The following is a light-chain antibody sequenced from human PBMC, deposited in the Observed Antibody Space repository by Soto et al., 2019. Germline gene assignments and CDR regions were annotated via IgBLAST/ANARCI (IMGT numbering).Light chain of an antibody. CDR2: EVT. CDR1: SSDIGNYDF. CDR3: SSYVGNDVFV. J-gene: IGLJ1*01. V-gene: IGLV2-8*01. Sequence: QSALTQPASVSGSPGQSITISCTGTSSDIGNYDFVSWYQQVPGTAPKLIIYEVTKRPSGVPDRFSGSKSGNTASLTVSGLQAEDEADYYCSSYVGNDVFVFGTGTKVTVL.